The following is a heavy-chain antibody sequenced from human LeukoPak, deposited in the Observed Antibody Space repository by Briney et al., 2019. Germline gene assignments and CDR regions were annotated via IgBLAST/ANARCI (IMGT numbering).Heavy chain of an antibody. CDR3: AKLMDDFWSGYSSFGEYYFDS. D-gene: IGHD3-3*01. CDR2: IKSSGDIT. Sequence: GSLRLSCAASGFTFNDYAMSWVRQAPGKGPEWVSSIKSSGDITYYTDSVKGRFTISRDNSKNTLYLQMNSLRAEDTSVYYYAKLMDDFWSGYSSFGEYYFDSWGQGTLVTVSS. CDR1: GFTFNDYA. V-gene: IGHV3-23*01. J-gene: IGHJ4*02.